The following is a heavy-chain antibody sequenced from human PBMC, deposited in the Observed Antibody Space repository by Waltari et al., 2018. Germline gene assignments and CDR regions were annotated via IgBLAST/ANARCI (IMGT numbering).Heavy chain of an antibody. V-gene: IGHV4-39*01. D-gene: IGHD3-10*01. CDR1: GGSIRSSSYY. J-gene: IGHJ3*02. Sequence: QLQLQESGPGLVKPSETLSLTCTVSGGSIRSSSYYWGWIRQPPGKGLEWIGSIYYSGSTYYNPSLKSRVTISVDTSKNQFSLKLSSVTAADTAVYYCARPGGSGSYYRPRRQDAFDIWGQGTMVTVSS. CDR3: ARPGGSGSYYRPRRQDAFDI. CDR2: IYYSGST.